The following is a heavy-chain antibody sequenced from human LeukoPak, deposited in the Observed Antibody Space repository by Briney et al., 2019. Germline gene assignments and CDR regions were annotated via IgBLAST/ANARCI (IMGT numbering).Heavy chain of an antibody. CDR2: IDNSGST. D-gene: IGHD6-19*01. CDR3: ASGAGWLIDY. CDR1: GGRIESFF. V-gene: IGHV4-4*08. Sequence: SETLSLTCTGTGGRIESFFWNWIRQPPGKGLEWIGYIDNSGSTKYSPSLKSRITMSRDTSKKQFSLKLTSVTAADTAMYYCASGAGWLIDYWGQGTLVSVSS. J-gene: IGHJ4*02.